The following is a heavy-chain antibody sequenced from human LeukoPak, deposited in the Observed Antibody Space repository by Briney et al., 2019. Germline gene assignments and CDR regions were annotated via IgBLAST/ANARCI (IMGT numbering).Heavy chain of an antibody. Sequence: GGSLRLSCAASGFTFSSYAMHWVRQAPGKGLEYVSAISSNGGSTYYANSVKGRFTISRDNSKNTLYLQMNSLRAEDTAVYYCARDQPRAGVLAATRRSLTTLPYWGQGTLVTVSS. CDR1: GFTFSSYA. J-gene: IGHJ4*02. V-gene: IGHV3-64*01. CDR2: ISSNGGST. D-gene: IGHD2/OR15-2a*01. CDR3: ARDQPRAGVLAATRRSLTTLPY.